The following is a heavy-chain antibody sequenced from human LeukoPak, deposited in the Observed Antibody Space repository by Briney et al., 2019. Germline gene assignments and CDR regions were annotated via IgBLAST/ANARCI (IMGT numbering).Heavy chain of an antibody. D-gene: IGHD3-22*01. V-gene: IGHV3-23*01. J-gene: IGHJ4*02. CDR3: ARDYDSSGYYIG. CDR2: ISGSGGST. CDR1: GFTFSSYA. Sequence: GGSLRLSCAASGFTFSSYAMSWVRQAPGKGLEWVSAISGSGGSTYYADSVKGRFTISRDNSKNTLYLQMNSLRAEDTAVYYCARDYDSSGYYIGWGQGTLVTVSS.